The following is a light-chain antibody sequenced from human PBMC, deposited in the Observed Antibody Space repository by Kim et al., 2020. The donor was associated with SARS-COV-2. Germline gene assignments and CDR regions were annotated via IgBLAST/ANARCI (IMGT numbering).Light chain of an antibody. CDR2: AAS. J-gene: IGKJ1*01. V-gene: IGKV1-27*01. CDR1: QDICRT. Sequence: ACVGDRVTITCRASQDICRTLAWYKQRTGKVPNHLSYAASTLRSGVPSRFSGSGAGTEFTLTISTLQTEDVASYYCQKYDSAPWTFGPGTKVDIK. CDR3: QKYDSAPWT.